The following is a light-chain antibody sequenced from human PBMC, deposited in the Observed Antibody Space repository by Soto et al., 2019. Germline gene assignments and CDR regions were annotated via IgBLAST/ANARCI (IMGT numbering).Light chain of an antibody. V-gene: IGLV2-8*01. CDR2: EVS. J-gene: IGLJ1*01. Sequence: QSALTQPPSASGSPGQSATISCTGTSSDVGAYNYVSWYQQLPGKAPKLIIYEVSKRPSGVPDRFSGSKSGNTASLTVSGLQAEDEADYYCTSYAGTYSFFYVFGTGTKVTVL. CDR3: TSYAGTYSFFYV. CDR1: SSDVGAYNY.